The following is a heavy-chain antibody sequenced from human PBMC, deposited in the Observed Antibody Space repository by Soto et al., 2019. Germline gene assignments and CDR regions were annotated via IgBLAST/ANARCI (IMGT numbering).Heavy chain of an antibody. Sequence: NPGGSLRLSCAGSGFTFGDSYMSWIRQAPGKGLEWLSYISPGSRYPAYADSVKGRFTIPRDNARRSLFLQMTSLTAEDTAMYYCVRGGGGGLFDPWGQGTMVTVSS. CDR2: ISPGSRYP. CDR1: GFTFGDSY. J-gene: IGHJ5*02. D-gene: IGHD2-15*01. CDR3: VRGGGGGLFDP. V-gene: IGHV3-11*06.